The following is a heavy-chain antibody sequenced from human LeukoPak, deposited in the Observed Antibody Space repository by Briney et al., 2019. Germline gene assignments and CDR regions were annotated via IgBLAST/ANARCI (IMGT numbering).Heavy chain of an antibody. D-gene: IGHD2-21*02. CDR1: GGSISSYY. CDR3: ARVTQVVITGIGNWFDP. Sequence: PSETLSLTCTVSGGSISSYYWSWIRQPPGKGLEWIGYIYYSGSTNYNPSLKSRVTISVDTSKNQFSLKLSSVTAADTAVYYCARVTQVVITGIGNWFDPWGQGTLVTVSS. J-gene: IGHJ5*02. CDR2: IYYSGST. V-gene: IGHV4-59*12.